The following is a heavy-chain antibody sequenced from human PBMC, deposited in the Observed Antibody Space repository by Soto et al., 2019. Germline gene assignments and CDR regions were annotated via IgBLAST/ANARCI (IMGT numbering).Heavy chain of an antibody. D-gene: IGHD5-12*01. J-gene: IGHJ4*02. CDR3: ATIGVDRNPCYFDY. CDR2: INAGNGNT. Sequence: ASVKVSCKASGYTFTSYAMHWVRQAPGQRLEWMGWINAGNGNTKYSQKFQGRVTITRDTSASTAYMELSSLRSEDTAVYYCATIGVDRNPCYFDYWGQGTLVTVSS. CDR1: GYTFTSYA. V-gene: IGHV1-3*01.